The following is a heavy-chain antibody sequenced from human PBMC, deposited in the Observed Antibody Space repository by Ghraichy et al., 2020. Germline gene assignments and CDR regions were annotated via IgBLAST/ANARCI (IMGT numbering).Heavy chain of an antibody. J-gene: IGHJ4*02. CDR1: GASITTGDYC. CDR3: ARGLPRFEELTGYVDN. Sequence: SQTLSLTCAISGASITTGDYCWTWVRQPPGKGLEWLGDISHNGNTHNNPSLQSRVTISIAESKNQFSLRVTSVTAADTAIYYCARGLPRFEELTGYVDNWGQGILFTVSS. V-gene: IGHV4-30-2*01. D-gene: IGHD3-16*01. CDR2: ISHNGNT.